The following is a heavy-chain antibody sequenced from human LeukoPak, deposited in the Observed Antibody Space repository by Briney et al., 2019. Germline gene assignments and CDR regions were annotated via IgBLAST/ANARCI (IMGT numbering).Heavy chain of an antibody. D-gene: IGHD3/OR15-3a*01. V-gene: IGHV3-30*02. J-gene: IGHJ5*02. Sequence: PGGSLRLSCAASGFTFSSYGMHWVRQAPGKGLEWVAFIRYDGSNKYYADSVKGRFTISRDNSKNTLYLQMNSLRAEDTAVYYCARGHYDFWSPAPFRFDPWGQGTLVTVSS. CDR1: GFTFSSYG. CDR2: IRYDGSNK. CDR3: ARGHYDFWSPAPFRFDP.